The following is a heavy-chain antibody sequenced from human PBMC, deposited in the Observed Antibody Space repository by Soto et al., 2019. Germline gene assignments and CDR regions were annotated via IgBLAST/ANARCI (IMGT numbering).Heavy chain of an antibody. Sequence: SETLSLTCTVSGGSISSYYWSWIRQPPGKGLEWIGYIYYSGSTNYNPPLKSRVTISVDTSKNQFSLKLSSVTAADTAVYYCARQDGSGLFDYWGQGTLVTVSS. CDR2: IYYSGST. V-gene: IGHV4-59*08. D-gene: IGHD3-10*01. J-gene: IGHJ4*02. CDR3: ARQDGSGLFDY. CDR1: GGSISSYY.